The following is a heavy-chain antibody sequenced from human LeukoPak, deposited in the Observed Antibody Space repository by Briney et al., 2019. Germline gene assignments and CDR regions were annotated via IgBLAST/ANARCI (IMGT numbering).Heavy chain of an antibody. CDR1: GGSFSGYY. CDR2: INHSGST. D-gene: IGHD1-1*01. V-gene: IGHV4-34*01. J-gene: IGHJ4*02. Sequence: SETLSLTCAVYGGSFSGYYWSWIRQPPGKGLEWIGEINHSGSTNYNPSLKSRVTISVDTSKNQFSLKLSSVTAADTAVYYCAGGGYWNDDYWGQGTLVTVSS. CDR3: AGGGYWNDDY.